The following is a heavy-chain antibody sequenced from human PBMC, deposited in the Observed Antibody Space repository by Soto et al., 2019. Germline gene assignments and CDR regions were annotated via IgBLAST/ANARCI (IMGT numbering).Heavy chain of an antibody. CDR3: TREGNGKPFDP. CDR1: GYTFTNYY. CDR2: INPSDGGT. D-gene: IGHD2-8*01. Sequence: GASVKVSCKASGYTFTNYYIHWVRQAPGQGLEWMGIINPSDGGTRYAQKLQGRVTMTRDTSTSTIYMEVTSLKSEDTAVYYCTREGNGKPFDPWGQGTLVTVSS. J-gene: IGHJ5*02. V-gene: IGHV1-46*01.